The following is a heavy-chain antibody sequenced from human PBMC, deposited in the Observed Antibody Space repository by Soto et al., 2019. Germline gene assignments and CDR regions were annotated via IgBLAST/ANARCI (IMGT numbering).Heavy chain of an antibody. CDR1: GGSISGSSYY. D-gene: IGHD3-22*01. CDR2: IYYSGST. J-gene: IGHJ4*02. V-gene: IGHV4-39*01. Sequence: ASETLSLTCTVSGGSISGSSYYWGWIRQPPGKGLEWIGNIYYSGSTYYNPSLKSRVTISVDTSKNQFSLKLSSVTAAYTAVYYCMLGSGWKDFDYWGQGTLVTVSS. CDR3: MLGSGWKDFDY.